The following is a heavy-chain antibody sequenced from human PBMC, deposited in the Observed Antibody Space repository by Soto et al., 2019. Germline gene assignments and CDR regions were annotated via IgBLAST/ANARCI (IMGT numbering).Heavy chain of an antibody. CDR1: GFTVSSNY. CDR3: ARDRGIAVAGTAYYYYMDV. Sequence: GGSLRLSCAASGFTVSSNYMSWVRQAPGKGLEWVSVIYSGGSTYYADSVKGRFTISRDNSKNTLYLQMNSLRAEDTAVYYCARDRGIAVAGTAYYYYMDVWGKGTTVTVSS. J-gene: IGHJ6*03. V-gene: IGHV3-66*01. D-gene: IGHD6-19*01. CDR2: IYSGGST.